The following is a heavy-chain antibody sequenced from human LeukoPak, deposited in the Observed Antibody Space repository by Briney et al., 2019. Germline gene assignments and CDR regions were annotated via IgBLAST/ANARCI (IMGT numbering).Heavy chain of an antibody. V-gene: IGHV1-8*03. J-gene: IGHJ4*02. CDR1: GYTFTSYD. Sequence: ASVKVSCKASGYTFTSYDINWVRQATGQGLEWMGRMNPNSGNTGYAQKFQGRVTITRNTSISTAYMELSSLRSEDTAVYYGAREVYYDSSGYYNWGQGTLVTVSS. CDR2: MNPNSGNT. D-gene: IGHD3-22*01. CDR3: AREVYYDSSGYYN.